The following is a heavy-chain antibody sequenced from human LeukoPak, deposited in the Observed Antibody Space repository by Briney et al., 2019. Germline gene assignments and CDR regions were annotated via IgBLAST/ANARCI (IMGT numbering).Heavy chain of an antibody. J-gene: IGHJ3*02. CDR1: GFTFSSYG. Sequence: GGSLRLSCAASGFTFSSYGMHWVRQAPGKGLEWVAFIRYDGSNKYYADSVKGRFTISRDNSKNTLYLQMNSLRAEDTAVYYCARGGRFYDFWSGSLIFDIWGQGTMVTVSS. D-gene: IGHD3-3*01. CDR2: IRYDGSNK. CDR3: ARGGRFYDFWSGSLIFDI. V-gene: IGHV3-30*02.